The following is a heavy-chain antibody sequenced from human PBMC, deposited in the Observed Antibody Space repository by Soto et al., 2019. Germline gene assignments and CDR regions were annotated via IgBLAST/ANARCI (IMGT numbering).Heavy chain of an antibody. D-gene: IGHD2-2*01. V-gene: IGHV5-51*01. CDR3: ATRDCSSTSCLNADYYYYMDV. J-gene: IGHJ6*03. Sequence: PGESLKISCKGSGYSFTSYCIGWVRQMPGKGLEWMGIIYPGDSDTRYSPSFQGQVTISADKSISTAYLQWSSLKASDTAMYYCATRDCSSTSCLNADYYYYMDVWGKGTTVTVSS. CDR2: IYPGDSDT. CDR1: GYSFTSYC.